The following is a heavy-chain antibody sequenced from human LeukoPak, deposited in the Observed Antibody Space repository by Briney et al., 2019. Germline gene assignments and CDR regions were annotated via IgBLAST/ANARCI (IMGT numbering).Heavy chain of an antibody. V-gene: IGHV3-73*01. CDR2: IRSKANSYAT. CDR3: TRSPPRVSVWGSYRYTLYYFDY. Sequence: GGSLRLSRAASGLTFSGSAMDWVRQASGKGLEWVGCIRSKANSYATAYDASVKGRFTISRDDSKNTAYLQMNSLKTEDTAVYYCTRSPPRVSVWGSYRYTLYYFDYWGQGTLVTVSS. D-gene: IGHD3-16*02. J-gene: IGHJ4*02. CDR1: GLTFSGSA.